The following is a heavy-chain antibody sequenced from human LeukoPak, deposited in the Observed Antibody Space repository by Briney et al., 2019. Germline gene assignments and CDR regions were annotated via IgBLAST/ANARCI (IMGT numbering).Heavy chain of an antibody. V-gene: IGHV3-53*01. CDR3: AIFVEMAT. CDR2: IYSGGNT. CDR1: GFTVSSNY. Sequence: GGSLRLSCAASGFTVSSNYMSWVRQAPGKGLEWVSVIYSGGNTYYADSVKGRFTISRDNSKNTLYLQMNSLRVEDTAVYYCAIFVEMATWGQGTLVTVSS. J-gene: IGHJ4*02. D-gene: IGHD5-24*01.